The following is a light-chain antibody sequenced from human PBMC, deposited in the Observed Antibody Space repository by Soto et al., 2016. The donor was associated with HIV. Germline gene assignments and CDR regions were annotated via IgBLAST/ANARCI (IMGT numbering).Light chain of an antibody. J-gene: IGLJ3*02. CDR2: DDR. CDR1: NIGSKS. CDR3: QVWDSSSDHLWM. Sequence: SYELTQPPSVSVAPGKTARITCGGNNIGSKSVHWYQQKPGQAPVLVVYDDRDRPSGIPERFSGSNSGNTATLTISRVEAGDEADYYCQVWDSSSDHLWMFGGGTKLTVL. V-gene: IGLV3-21*03.